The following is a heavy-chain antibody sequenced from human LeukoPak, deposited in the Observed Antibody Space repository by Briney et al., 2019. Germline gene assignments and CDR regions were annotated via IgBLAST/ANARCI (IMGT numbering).Heavy chain of an antibody. CDR2: INHNGNVN. CDR3: ARGGGLDV. V-gene: IGHV3-7*03. CDR1: GLTFSSHW. Sequence: GGSLRLSCAASGLTFSSHWMNWARQAPGKGLEWVASINHNGNVNYYVDSVKGRLTISRDNAKNSLYLQMSNLRAEDTAVYFCARGGGLDVWGQGATVTVSS. J-gene: IGHJ6*02. D-gene: IGHD3-16*01.